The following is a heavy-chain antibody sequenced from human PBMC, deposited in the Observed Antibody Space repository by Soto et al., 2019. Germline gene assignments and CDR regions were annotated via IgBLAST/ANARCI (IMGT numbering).Heavy chain of an antibody. V-gene: IGHV3-30*03. D-gene: IGHD6-13*01. CDR1: GFTFSSYG. CDR2: ISSDGSNK. Sequence: GGSLRLSCAASGFTFSSYGMHWVRQAPGKGLEWVAGISSDGSNKYYADSVKGRFTISRDNAKNTLYLQMNSLRAEDTAVYYCARRAAAGNIDYWGQGTLVTVSS. J-gene: IGHJ4*02. CDR3: ARRAAAGNIDY.